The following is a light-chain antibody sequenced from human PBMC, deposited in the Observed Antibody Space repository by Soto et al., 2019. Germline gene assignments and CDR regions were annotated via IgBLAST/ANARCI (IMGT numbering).Light chain of an antibody. CDR3: QTWGSGIVV. CDR1: SGHSNYA. Sequence: QPVLTQSPSASASLGASVKLTCTLSSGHSNYAIAWHQQQSEKGPRYLMKLNSDGSHSKGDGIPVRFSGSSSGAERYLTISSLQSEDEADYYCQTWGSGIVVFGGGTKVTVL. J-gene: IGLJ2*01. CDR2: LNSDGSH. V-gene: IGLV4-69*01.